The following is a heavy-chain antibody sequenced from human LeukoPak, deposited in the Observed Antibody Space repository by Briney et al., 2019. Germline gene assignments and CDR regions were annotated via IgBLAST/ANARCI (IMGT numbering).Heavy chain of an antibody. CDR3: ARKTTMPTGLTTFDS. V-gene: IGHV1-46*01. CDR1: GYTFTSYY. Sequence: ASVKVSCKASGYTFTSYYMHWVRQAPGQGLEWMGIINPSGGSTSYAQKFQGRVTMTRDTSTSTVYMELNSMRSEDTAVYYCARKTTMPTGLTTFDSWGRGTRVT. D-gene: IGHD1-1*01. CDR2: INPSGGST. J-gene: IGHJ4*02.